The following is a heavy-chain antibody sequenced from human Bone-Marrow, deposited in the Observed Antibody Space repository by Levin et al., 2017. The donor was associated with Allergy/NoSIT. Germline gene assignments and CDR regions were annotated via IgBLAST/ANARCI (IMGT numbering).Heavy chain of an antibody. CDR1: GFIFSNYW. CDR2: INTDGSST. V-gene: IGHV3-74*01. CDR3: ARAKPAGGTDY. J-gene: IGHJ4*02. D-gene: IGHD6-13*01. Sequence: RGESLKISCAASGFIFSNYWTHWVRQAPGKGLVWVSRINTDGSSTSYADSVKGRFTVSRDNAKNTLYLQMNSLRAEDTAVYYCARAKPAGGTDYWGQGTLVTVSS.